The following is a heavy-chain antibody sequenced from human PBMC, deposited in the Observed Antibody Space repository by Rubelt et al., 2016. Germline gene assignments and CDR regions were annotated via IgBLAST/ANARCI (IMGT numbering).Heavy chain of an antibody. V-gene: IGHV4-31*03. CDR3: ARGKNWGNWFDP. CDR1: GGSISSGGYY. CDR2: IYYSGST. Sequence: GPGLVKPSQTLSLTCTVSGGSISSGGYYWSWIRQHPGKGLEWIGYIYYSGSTYYNPSLKSRVTISVDTSKNQFSLKLSSVTAADTAVYHCARGKNWGNWFDPWGQGTLVTVSS. D-gene: IGHD3-16*01. J-gene: IGHJ5*02.